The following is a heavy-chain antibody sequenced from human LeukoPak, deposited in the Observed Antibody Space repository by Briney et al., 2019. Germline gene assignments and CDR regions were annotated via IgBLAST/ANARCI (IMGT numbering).Heavy chain of an antibody. V-gene: IGHV4-39*01. J-gene: IGHJ5*02. CDR3: ARHEYSGSYYGLSWFDP. D-gene: IGHD1-26*01. CDR1: GGSISSSGYY. Sequence: PSETLSLTCTVSGGSISSSGYYWGWIRQPPGKGLGWIASIYYSGSTYYNPSLKSRVTISVDTSKTQLSLKLSSLTAADTAVYYCARHEYSGSYYGLSWFDPWGQGTLVTVSS. CDR2: IYYSGST.